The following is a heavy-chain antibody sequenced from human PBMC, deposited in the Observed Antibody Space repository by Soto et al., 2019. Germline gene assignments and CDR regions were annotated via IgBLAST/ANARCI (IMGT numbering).Heavy chain of an antibody. CDR1: GFTFSSYG. CDR3: AKALGELSPESYDH. V-gene: IGHV3-30*18. J-gene: IGHJ4*02. Sequence: QVQLVESGGGVVQPGRSLRLSCAASGFTFSSYGMHWVRQAPCKGLEWVAIISYDGSNQYYADSVKGRFTISRDNSKNTLFLQMNSLRPEDTAVYYCAKALGELSPESYDHWGQGILVTVSS. D-gene: IGHD3-16*02. CDR2: ISYDGSNQ.